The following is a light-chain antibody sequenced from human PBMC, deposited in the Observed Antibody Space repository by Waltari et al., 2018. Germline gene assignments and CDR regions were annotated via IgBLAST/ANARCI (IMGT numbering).Light chain of an antibody. V-gene: IGLV2-23*02. J-gene: IGLJ2*01. Sequence: QSALTQPASVSGFPGQSITLSCTGSNSDVGTYNLVSWYQQRPGNAPKLLIYEVNKRPSGISNRFSGSKSGNTASLTISGLQAEDEADYFCCSYAGNTIFIIFGGGTELAVL. CDR3: CSYAGNTIFII. CDR2: EVN. CDR1: NSDVGTYNL.